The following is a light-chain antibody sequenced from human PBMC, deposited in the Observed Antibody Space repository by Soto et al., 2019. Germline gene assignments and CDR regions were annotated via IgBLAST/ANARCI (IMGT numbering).Light chain of an antibody. V-gene: IGKV3-20*01. CDR3: QQYGNSET. Sequence: TQSPCTLSAPVGDRVTISCRASQSVSSKLVWYQRKPGKAPRFLIYGASSGDSGIPARFSGSGSGTDFTLTISRLDPEDFAVYYCQQYGNSETFGQGTKVDIK. CDR1: QSVSSK. J-gene: IGKJ1*01. CDR2: GAS.